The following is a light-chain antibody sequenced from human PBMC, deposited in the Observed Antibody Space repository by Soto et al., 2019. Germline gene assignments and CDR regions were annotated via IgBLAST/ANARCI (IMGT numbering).Light chain of an antibody. J-gene: IGLJ1*01. Sequence: QSALTQPASVSGSPGQSITISCTGTSSDIGSYNLVSWYQQHPGKAPKLMIYEDNKRPSGVSNRFSGTKSGNTASLTIYNLQAEYEADYHCCSYADTRTYVFGTGTKLTVL. CDR3: CSYADTRTYV. CDR2: EDN. V-gene: IGLV2-23*01. CDR1: SSDIGSYNL.